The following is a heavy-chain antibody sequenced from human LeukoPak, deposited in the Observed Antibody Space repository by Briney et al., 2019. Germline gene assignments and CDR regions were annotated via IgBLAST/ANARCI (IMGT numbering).Heavy chain of an antibody. CDR2: ISAYNGNT. CDR1: GYTFTSYG. Sequence: GASVKVSCKASGYTFTSYGISWVRQAPGQGLECMGWISAYNGNTNYAQKLQGRVTMTTDTSTSTAYMELRSLRSDDTAVYYCARGGTWFGDKSYYYYYMDVWGKGTTVTVSS. J-gene: IGHJ6*03. V-gene: IGHV1-18*01. CDR3: ARGGTWFGDKSYYYYYMDV. D-gene: IGHD3-10*01.